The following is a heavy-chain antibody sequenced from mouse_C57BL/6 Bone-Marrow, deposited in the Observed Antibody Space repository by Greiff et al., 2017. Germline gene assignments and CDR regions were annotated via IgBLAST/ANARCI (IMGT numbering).Heavy chain of an antibody. J-gene: IGHJ2*01. CDR3: ATRYFDY. CDR1: GYSFTSYY. CDR2: IYPGSGNT. V-gene: IGHV1-66*01. Sequence: VKLQESGPELVKPGASVKISCKASGYSFTSYYIHWVKQRPGQGLEWIGWIYPGSGNTKYNEKFKGKATLTADTSSSTAYMQLSSLTSEDSAVYYCATRYFDYWGQGTTLTVSS.